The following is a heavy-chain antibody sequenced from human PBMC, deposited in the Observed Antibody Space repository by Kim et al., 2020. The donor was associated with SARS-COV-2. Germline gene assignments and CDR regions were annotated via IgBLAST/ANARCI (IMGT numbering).Heavy chain of an antibody. CDR3: ARVYGDYDYYFDY. D-gene: IGHD4-17*01. Sequence: GGSLRLSCAASGFTFSSYWMSWVRQAPGKGLEWVANIKQDGSEKYHVDSVKGRFTISRDNAKNSLYLQMNSLRAEDTAVYYCARVYGDYDYYFDYWGQGTLVTVSS. V-gene: IGHV3-7*04. J-gene: IGHJ4*02. CDR2: IKQDGSEK. CDR1: GFTFSSYW.